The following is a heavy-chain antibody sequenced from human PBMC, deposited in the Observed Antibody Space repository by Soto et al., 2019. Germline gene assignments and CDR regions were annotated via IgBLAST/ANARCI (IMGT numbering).Heavy chain of an antibody. V-gene: IGHV3-48*03. CDR2: ISSSGSTI. CDR3: ARFPSGSYIPFDY. D-gene: IGHD3-10*01. CDR1: GFTFSSYE. J-gene: IGHJ4*02. Sequence: GGSLRLSCAASGFTFSSYEMNWVRQAPGKGLEWVSYISSSGSTIYYADSVKGRFTISRDNAKNSLYLQMNSLRAEDTAVYYCARFPSGSYIPFDYWGQGTPVTAPQ.